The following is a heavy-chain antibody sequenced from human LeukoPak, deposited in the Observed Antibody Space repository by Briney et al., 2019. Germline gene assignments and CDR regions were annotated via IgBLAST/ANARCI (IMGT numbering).Heavy chain of an antibody. Sequence: GGSLGLSCAASGFTFSSYGMHWVRQAPGKGLEWVAVISYDGSNKYYADSVKGRFTISRDNSKNTLYLQMNSLRAEDTAVYYCARDLDAGGLDYWGQGTLVTVSS. CDR3: ARDLDAGGLDY. CDR1: GFTFSSYG. J-gene: IGHJ4*02. D-gene: IGHD3-16*01. CDR2: ISYDGSNK. V-gene: IGHV3-30*03.